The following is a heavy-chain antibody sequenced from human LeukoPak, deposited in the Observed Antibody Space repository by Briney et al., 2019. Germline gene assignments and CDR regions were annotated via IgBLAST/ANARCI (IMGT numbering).Heavy chain of an antibody. D-gene: IGHD5-18*01. Sequence: GGSLRLSCAASGFTFSDYYMSWIRQAPGKGLEWVSYISSSGSTIYYADSVKGRFTISRDNVKNSLYLQMNSLRAEDTAVYYCAREKDTAMVTSWWYFDLWGRGTLVTVSS. J-gene: IGHJ2*01. V-gene: IGHV3-11*01. CDR2: ISSSGSTI. CDR3: AREKDTAMVTSWWYFDL. CDR1: GFTFSDYY.